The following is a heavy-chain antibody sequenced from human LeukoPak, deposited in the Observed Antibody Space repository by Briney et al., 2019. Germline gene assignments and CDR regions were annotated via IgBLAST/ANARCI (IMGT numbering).Heavy chain of an antibody. Sequence: SETLSLTXTVSGYSISSGYYWGWIRQPPGKGLEWIGSIYHSGSTYYNPSLKSRVTISVDTSKNQFSLKLSSVTAADTAVYYCARVGVSSAFDIWGQGTMVTVSS. D-gene: IGHD2-8*01. CDR3: ARVGVSSAFDI. CDR1: GYSISSGYY. J-gene: IGHJ3*02. V-gene: IGHV4-38-2*02. CDR2: IYHSGST.